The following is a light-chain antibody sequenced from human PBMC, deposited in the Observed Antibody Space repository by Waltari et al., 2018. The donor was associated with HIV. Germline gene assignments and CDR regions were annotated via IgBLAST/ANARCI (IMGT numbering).Light chain of an antibody. CDR3: AVWDDTLRGV. Sequence: QSVLTQPPSASGTPGQRVTIPGSGSSPNIGTNYVYWYQQLPGTAPKVVIYRNKQRPSGVPDRFSGSKSGTSASLAINGLRSEDEANYYCAVWDDTLRGVFGGGTKLTVL. V-gene: IGLV1-47*01. CDR1: SPNIGTNY. J-gene: IGLJ2*01. CDR2: RNK.